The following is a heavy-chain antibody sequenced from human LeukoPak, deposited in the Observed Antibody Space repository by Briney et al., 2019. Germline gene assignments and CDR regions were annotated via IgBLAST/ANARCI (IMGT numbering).Heavy chain of an antibody. V-gene: IGHV3-30*09. CDR1: GFIFSSYA. Sequence: PGGSLRLSCAASGFIFSSYAIHWVRQAPGKGLEWVAVISYDGSNKYYADSVKGRFAISRDNSKNTLYLEMCSLRDEDTAAYSCAKGHAVGRAPTIDYWGQGTLVTVSS. CDR3: AKGHAVGRAPTIDY. J-gene: IGHJ4*02. CDR2: ISYDGSNK. D-gene: IGHD1-26*01.